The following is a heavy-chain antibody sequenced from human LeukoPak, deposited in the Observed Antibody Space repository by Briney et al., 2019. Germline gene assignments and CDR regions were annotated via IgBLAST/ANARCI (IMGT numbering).Heavy chain of an antibody. CDR2: FFYAGGT. Sequence: PSETLSLTCSVAGASLTDLSYYWGWIRQPPGKGLEWIGSFFYAGGTKYNPSLKRRVTISVDTSKNQFSLRLTSVTAADTAVYYCAHYITGTMEDNWGQGTLVTVSS. D-gene: IGHD1-20*01. CDR1: GASLTDLSYY. CDR3: AHYITGTMEDN. J-gene: IGHJ4*02. V-gene: IGHV4-39*07.